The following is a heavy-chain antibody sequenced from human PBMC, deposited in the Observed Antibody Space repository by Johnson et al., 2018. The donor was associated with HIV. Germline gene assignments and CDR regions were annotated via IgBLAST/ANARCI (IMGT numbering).Heavy chain of an antibody. CDR1: GFIFGDYA. V-gene: IGHV3-49*03. CDR2: IRSKAYGGTT. CDR3: TTDRYWGTDAFDI. D-gene: IGHD3-16*01. J-gene: IGHJ3*02. Sequence: VQLVESGGGLVQPGRSLRLSCTASGFIFGDYAMSWFRQAPGKGLELVSFIRSKAYGGTTEYAASVKGRFTISRDDSKSIAYLQMNSLKTEDTAVYYWTTDRYWGTDAFDIWGQGTMVTVSS.